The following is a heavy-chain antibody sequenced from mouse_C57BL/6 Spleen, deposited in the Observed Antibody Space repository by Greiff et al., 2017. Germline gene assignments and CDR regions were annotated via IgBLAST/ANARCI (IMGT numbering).Heavy chain of an antibody. Sequence: QVQLQQPGAELVMPGASVKLSCKASGYTFTSYWMHWVKQRPGQGLEWIGEIDPSDSYTNYNQQFKGKSTLTVDKSSSTAYMQLSSLTSEDSAVYYCARGSSLPYFDVWGTGTTVTVSS. CDR3: ARGSSLPYFDV. D-gene: IGHD1-1*01. J-gene: IGHJ1*03. V-gene: IGHV1-69*01. CDR1: GYTFTSYW. CDR2: IDPSDSYT.